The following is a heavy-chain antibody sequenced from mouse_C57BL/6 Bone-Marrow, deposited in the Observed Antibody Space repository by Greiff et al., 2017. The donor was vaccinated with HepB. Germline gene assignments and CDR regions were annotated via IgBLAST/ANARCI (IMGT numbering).Heavy chain of an antibody. CDR1: GYTFTSYW. Sequence: VQLQQPGAELVRPGSSVKLSCKASGYTFTSYWMHWVKHRPIQGLEWIGNIDPSDSETHYNQKFKDKATLSVDKSSSTASMQLRSLTSEDSAVYYGARSREFDYWGQGTTPSVSS. V-gene: IGHV1-52*01. CDR2: IDPSDSET. CDR3: ARSREFDY. J-gene: IGHJ2*01.